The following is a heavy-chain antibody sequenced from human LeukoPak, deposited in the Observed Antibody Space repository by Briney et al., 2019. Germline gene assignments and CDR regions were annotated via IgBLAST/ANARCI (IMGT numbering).Heavy chain of an antibody. V-gene: IGHV3-23*01. CDR1: GFTFKNYA. D-gene: IGHD1-1*01. CDR3: GRDWKLDY. Sequence: GGSLRLSCAASGFTFKNYAMSWVRQAPGKGLEWVSAIGDTDADRKYADSVKGRFTISRDNSRNTLYLHLNSLRVEGTAIYYCGRDWKLDYWGQGTLVTVSS. CDR2: IGDTDADR. J-gene: IGHJ4*02.